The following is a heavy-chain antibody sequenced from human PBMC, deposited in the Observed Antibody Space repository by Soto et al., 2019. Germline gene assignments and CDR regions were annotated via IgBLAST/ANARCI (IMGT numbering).Heavy chain of an antibody. J-gene: IGHJ4*02. CDR1: GYTFTSYG. CDR3: ARHTSSWPFDY. V-gene: IGHV1-18*01. CDR2: ISTNNGNT. Sequence: QVQLVQSGAEVKKPGASVKVSCKASGYTFTSYGISWVRQAPGQGPEWMGWISTNNGNTNYAQKIRGRVTMTTDTSTSTAYTELRSLRSDDTAVYYCARHTSSWPFDYWGQGTLVTVSS. D-gene: IGHD6-13*01.